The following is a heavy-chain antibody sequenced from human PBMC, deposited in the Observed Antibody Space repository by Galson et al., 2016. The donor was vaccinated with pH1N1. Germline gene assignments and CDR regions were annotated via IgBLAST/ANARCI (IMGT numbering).Heavy chain of an antibody. D-gene: IGHD4-17*01. CDR3: ARQNDYGDYRGDAFDI. Sequence: QSGAEVKKPGESLKISCKGSGYRFPSSWIGWVRQMPGKGLEWMGIIYLGGSLIRYRPSFQGQVTISADKSVNTVYLEWVSLKASDTAMYYCARQNDYGDYRGDAFDIWGQGTMVTVSS. CDR2: IYLGGSLI. CDR1: GYRFPSSW. V-gene: IGHV5-51*01. J-gene: IGHJ3*02.